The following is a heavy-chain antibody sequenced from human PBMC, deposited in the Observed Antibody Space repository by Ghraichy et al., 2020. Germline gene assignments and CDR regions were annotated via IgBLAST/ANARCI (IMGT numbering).Heavy chain of an antibody. Sequence: GGSLRLSCAASGFTFDDYAMHWVRQAPGKGLEWVSGISWNSGSICYADSVKGRFTISRDNAKNSLYLQMNSLRAEDTALYYCAKDMGAAHNDYGMDVWGQGTTVTVSS. CDR2: ISWNSGSI. D-gene: IGHD6-6*01. CDR3: AKDMGAAHNDYGMDV. J-gene: IGHJ6*02. V-gene: IGHV3-9*01. CDR1: GFTFDDYA.